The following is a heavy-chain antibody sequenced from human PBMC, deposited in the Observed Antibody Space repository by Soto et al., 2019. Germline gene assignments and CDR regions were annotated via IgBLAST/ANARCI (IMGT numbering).Heavy chain of an antibody. CDR3: ARGRNHFDY. Sequence: EVQLVESGGGLVQPGGSLRLSCAASGFTFSPFWMHWVRQVPGKVPVWVSRINSDGNSTSYADSVKGRFTISRDNAKNTLYLQMNSLRAADTAVYYCARGRNHFDYWGKGTLVTVSS. CDR1: GFTFSPFW. J-gene: IGHJ4*02. D-gene: IGHD1-1*01. CDR2: INSDGNST. V-gene: IGHV3-74*01.